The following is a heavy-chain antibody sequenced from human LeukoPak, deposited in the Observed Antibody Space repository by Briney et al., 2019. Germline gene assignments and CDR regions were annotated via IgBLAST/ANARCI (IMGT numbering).Heavy chain of an antibody. CDR1: GFIFSDYG. CDR2: VSGSGGNT. CDR3: ARAAENYGGRFDS. Sequence: GGSLRLSCAASGFIFSDYGMSWVRQAPGKGLERVSAVSGSGGNTFYADSVKGRFTTSRDNAKNSLYLQMNSLRAEDTAVYYCARAAENYGGRFDSWGQGTLVTVSS. D-gene: IGHD3-16*01. J-gene: IGHJ4*02. V-gene: IGHV3-21*01.